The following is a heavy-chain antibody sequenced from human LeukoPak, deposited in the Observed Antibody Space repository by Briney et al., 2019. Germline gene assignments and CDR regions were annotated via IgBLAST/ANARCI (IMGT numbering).Heavy chain of an antibody. J-gene: IGHJ4*02. CDR1: GFTFSCYA. CDR3: AKRFGESYGHFDY. Sequence: GGSLRLSCAASGFTFSCYAMSLVRQAPGKGLEWVAAIIGSGSATDYADSVKGRITIFRDNSKNTLYLQMNSLRAEDTAVYCCAKRFGESYGHFDYWGQGTLVTVSS. D-gene: IGHD1-26*01. V-gene: IGHV3-23*01. CDR2: IIGSGSAT.